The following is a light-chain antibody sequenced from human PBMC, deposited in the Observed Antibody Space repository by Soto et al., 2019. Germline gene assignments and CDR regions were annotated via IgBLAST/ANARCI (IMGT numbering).Light chain of an antibody. CDR3: QSYDSSLTGSRV. CDR2: GNG. Sequence: QSVRTQPPSVSGAPGQRVTISCTGSSSNIGAGYAVQWYQQLPGTAPKLLMYGNGNRPSRVPDRFSGSKSGTSASLAITGLQAEDEADYYCQSYDSSLTGSRVFGGGTKLTVL. CDR1: SSNIGAGYA. J-gene: IGLJ3*02. V-gene: IGLV1-40*01.